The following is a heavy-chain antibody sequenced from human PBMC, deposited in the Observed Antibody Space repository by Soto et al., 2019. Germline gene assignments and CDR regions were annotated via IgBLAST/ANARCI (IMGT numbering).Heavy chain of an antibody. V-gene: IGHV1-2*04. CDR3: ARSGGITIFGVVMPTDAFDI. D-gene: IGHD3-3*01. CDR2: INPNSGGT. Sequence: ASVEVSCKASGYTFTGYYMHWVRQAPGQGLEWMGWINPNSGGTNYAQKFQGWVTMTRDTSISTAYMELSRLRSDDTAVYYCARSGGITIFGVVMPTDAFDIWGQGTMVTVSS. CDR1: GYTFTGYY. J-gene: IGHJ3*02.